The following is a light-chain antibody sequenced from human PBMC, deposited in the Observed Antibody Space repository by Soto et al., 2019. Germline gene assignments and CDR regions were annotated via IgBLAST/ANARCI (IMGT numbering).Light chain of an antibody. Sequence: ELVMTQSPDTLSVSPGERATLLCRASQSVRNNLAWYQQKPGQAPRLLIYGASTRATGIAARFSGSGSGTEFTLTISRLEPEDFAVYYCQQYGNSGVTFGPGTKVDIK. J-gene: IGKJ3*01. V-gene: IGKV3D-15*01. CDR2: GAS. CDR3: QQYGNSGVT. CDR1: QSVRNN.